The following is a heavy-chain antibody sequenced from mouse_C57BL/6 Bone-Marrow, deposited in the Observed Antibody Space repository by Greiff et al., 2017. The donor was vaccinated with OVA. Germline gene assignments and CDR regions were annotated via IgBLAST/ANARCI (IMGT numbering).Heavy chain of an antibody. V-gene: IGHV1-61*01. CDR1: GYTFTSYW. CDR3: ARKKGIYDGYYVPFDY. Sequence: VQLQQPGAELVRPGSSVKLSCKASGYTFTSYWMDWVKQRPGQGLEWIGNIYPSDSETHYNQKFKDKATLTVDKSSSTAYMQLSSLTSEDSAVYYGARKKGIYDGYYVPFDYWGQGTTLTVSS. D-gene: IGHD2-3*01. CDR2: IYPSDSET. J-gene: IGHJ2*01.